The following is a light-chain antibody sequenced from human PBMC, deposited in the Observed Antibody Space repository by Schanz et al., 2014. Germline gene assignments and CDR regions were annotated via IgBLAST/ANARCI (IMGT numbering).Light chain of an antibody. CDR2: EVS. V-gene: IGLV2-8*01. CDR1: SSDVGAYNY. Sequence: QSALTQPPSASGSPGQSVTISCTGTSSDVGAYNYVSWYQQQPGKAPKLMIYEVSKRPSGVPDRFSGSKSGNTASLTISGLQAEDEAEYYCSSYATTNTLVFGGGTKVTVL. CDR3: SSYATTNTLV. J-gene: IGLJ2*01.